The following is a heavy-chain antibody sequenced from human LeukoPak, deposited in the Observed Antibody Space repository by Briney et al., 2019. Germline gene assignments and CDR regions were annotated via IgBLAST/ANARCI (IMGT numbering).Heavy chain of an antibody. CDR2: IYSAGTP. CDR3: ARDRTAYSYGTLFDY. D-gene: IGHD5-12*01. V-gene: IGHV3-66*01. CDR1: GFTVSTNY. J-gene: IGHJ4*02. Sequence: GGSLRLSCAASGFTVSTNYMTWVRQAPGKGLEWVSVIYSAGTPYYADSVKGRFTISRDNSRNTLYLQMNSLRAEDTAVYYCARDRTAYSYGTLFDYWGQGTLVTVSS.